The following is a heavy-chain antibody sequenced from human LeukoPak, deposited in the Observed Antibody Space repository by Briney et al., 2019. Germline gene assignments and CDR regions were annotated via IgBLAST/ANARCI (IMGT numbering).Heavy chain of an antibody. Sequence: ASVKVSCKVSGGTFSSYAISWVRQAPGQGLEWMGGIIPIFGTANYAQKFQGRVTITADESTSTAYMELSSLRSEDTAVYYCARDRSSGRPKWSGFDYWGQGTLVTVSS. V-gene: IGHV1-69*01. J-gene: IGHJ4*02. CDR1: GGTFSSYA. CDR3: ARDRSSGRPKWSGFDY. D-gene: IGHD6-19*01. CDR2: IIPIFGTA.